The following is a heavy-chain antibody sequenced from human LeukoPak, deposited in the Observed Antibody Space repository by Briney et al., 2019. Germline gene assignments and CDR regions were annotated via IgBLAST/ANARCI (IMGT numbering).Heavy chain of an antibody. CDR2: INHSGST. Sequence: KPSETLSLTCAVYGGSFSGYYWSWIRQPPGKGLEWIGEINHSGSTNYNPSLKSRVTILVDTSKNQFSLKLSSVTAADTAVYYCRKEPGRGDKDFDYWGQGTLVTVSS. CDR3: RKEPGRGDKDFDY. V-gene: IGHV4-34*03. J-gene: IGHJ4*02. CDR1: GGSFSGYY. D-gene: IGHD3-16*01.